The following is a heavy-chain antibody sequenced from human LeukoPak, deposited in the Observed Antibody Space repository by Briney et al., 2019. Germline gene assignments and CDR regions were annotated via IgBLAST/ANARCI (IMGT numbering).Heavy chain of an antibody. J-gene: IGHJ3*02. CDR3: ASLRDYDDAFDI. CDR2: IYYSGST. V-gene: IGHV4-59*01. D-gene: IGHD4-17*01. CDR1: GGSISSYY. Sequence: SETLSLTCTVSGGSISSYYWSWIRQPPGKGLEWIGYIYYSGSTNYNPSLKSRVTISVDTSKNQFSLKLSCVTAADTAVYYCASLRDYDDAFDIWGQRTMDTVSS.